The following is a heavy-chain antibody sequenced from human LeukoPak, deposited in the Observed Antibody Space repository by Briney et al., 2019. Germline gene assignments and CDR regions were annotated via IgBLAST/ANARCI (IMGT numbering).Heavy chain of an antibody. CDR3: ARDREVGATGYYFDY. CDR1: GGSISSGSYY. D-gene: IGHD1-26*01. Sequence: PSETLSLTCTVSGGSISSGSYYWSWIRQPAGRVLEWIGRIYTSGSTTYNSSLKSRVTISLDTSKNHFSLRLSSVTAADTAVYYCARDREVGATGYYFDYWGQGTLVTVSS. CDR2: IYTSGST. J-gene: IGHJ4*02. V-gene: IGHV4-61*02.